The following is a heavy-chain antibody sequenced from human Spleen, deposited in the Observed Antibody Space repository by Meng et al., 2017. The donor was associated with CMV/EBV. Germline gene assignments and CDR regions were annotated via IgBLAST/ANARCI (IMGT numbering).Heavy chain of an antibody. CDR1: GGSFSGYY. D-gene: IGHD4/OR15-4a*01. Sequence: QVERKEWGGGLLKLSETLSLNCAVYGGSFSGYYWSWTRQPPGKGLEWIGEINHSGSTNYNPSLKSRVTISVDTSKNQFSLKLSSVTAADTAVYYCARGLTTFQYLFDYWGQGTLVTVSS. J-gene: IGHJ4*02. CDR2: INHSGST. CDR3: ARGLTTFQYLFDY. V-gene: IGHV4-34*01.